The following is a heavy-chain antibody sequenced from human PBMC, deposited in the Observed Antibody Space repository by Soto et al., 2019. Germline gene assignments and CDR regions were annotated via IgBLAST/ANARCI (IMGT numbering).Heavy chain of an antibody. J-gene: IGHJ5*02. V-gene: IGHV3-20*01. CDR3: ARGTLGYCSGGSCYWFDP. CDR1: GFTFDDYG. D-gene: IGHD2-15*01. CDR2: INWNGGST. Sequence: GGSLRLSCAASGFTFDDYGMSWVRQAPGKGLEWVSGINWNGGSTGYADSVKGRFTISRDNAKNSLYLQMNSLRAEDTALYHCARGTLGYCSGGSCYWFDPWGQGTLVTVSS.